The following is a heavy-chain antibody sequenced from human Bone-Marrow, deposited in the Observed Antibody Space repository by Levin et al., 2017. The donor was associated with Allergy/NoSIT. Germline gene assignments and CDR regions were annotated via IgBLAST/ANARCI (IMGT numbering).Heavy chain of an antibody. J-gene: IGHJ6*02. CDR2: VLTSGST. D-gene: IGHD3-10*01. Sequence: SQTLSLTCTVSGASIRSYSWTWIRQSAEMGLEWIGRVLTSGSTIYNSSLKSRLTMSVDTSKNQFSLKLSSVTAADSAIYYCAKEYGSDSYYRMDVWGQGTTVTVSS. V-gene: IGHV4-4*07. CDR3: AKEYGSDSYYRMDV. CDR1: GASIRSYS.